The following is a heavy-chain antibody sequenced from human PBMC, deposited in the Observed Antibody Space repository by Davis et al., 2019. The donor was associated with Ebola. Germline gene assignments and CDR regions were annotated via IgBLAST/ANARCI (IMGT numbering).Heavy chain of an antibody. CDR3: ARVRDFWSGYYTD. D-gene: IGHD3-3*01. Sequence: SETLSLTCAVSGGSISSSYYWSWIRQPPGKGLEWIGYIYYSGSTNYNPSLKSRVTISVDTSKNQFSLKLSSVTAADTAVYYCARVRDFWSGYYTDWGQGTLVTVSS. CDR2: IYYSGST. J-gene: IGHJ4*02. CDR1: GGSISSSYY. V-gene: IGHV4-61*01.